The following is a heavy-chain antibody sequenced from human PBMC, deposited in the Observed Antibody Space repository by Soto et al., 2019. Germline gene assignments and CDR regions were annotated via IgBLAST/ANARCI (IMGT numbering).Heavy chain of an antibody. CDR3: AKDLLGPGRAYGMDV. CDR1: GFTFSSYG. J-gene: IGHJ6*02. V-gene: IGHV3-30*18. CDR2: ISYDGSNK. Sequence: GGAPRLSCSASGFTFSSYGMHWVRQAPGKGLEWVAVISYDGSNKYYADSVKGRFTISRDNSKNTLYLQMNSLRAEDTAVHYCAKDLLGPGRAYGMDVWGQGTTVTVSS. D-gene: IGHD7-27*01.